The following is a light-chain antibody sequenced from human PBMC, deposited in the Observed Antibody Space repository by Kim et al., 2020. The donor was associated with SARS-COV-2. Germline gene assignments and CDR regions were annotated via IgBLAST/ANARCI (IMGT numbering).Light chain of an antibody. CDR1: NIGSKN. V-gene: IGLV3-9*01. Sequence: VALGQTARITCGGNNIGSKNVRWYQQKPGQAPVLVIYRDSNRPSGIPERFSGSNSGNTATLTISRAQAGDEADYYCQVWDSSTAVFGGGTKLTVL. J-gene: IGLJ3*02. CDR2: RDS. CDR3: QVWDSSTAV.